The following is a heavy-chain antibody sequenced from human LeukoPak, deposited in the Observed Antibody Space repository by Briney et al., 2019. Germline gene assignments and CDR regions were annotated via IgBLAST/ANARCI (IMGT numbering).Heavy chain of an antibody. J-gene: IGHJ4*02. D-gene: IGHD1-26*01. CDR3: ARDKRKGIVGSTKSYFDY. CDR1: GFTFRDYY. Sequence: AGGSLRLSCAASGFTFRDYYMAWIRQAPRKGLEWVSYISSSVTTIYYSDSVRGRFTLSRDNAKNSLYLQMNSLRAEDTAVYYCARDKRKGIVGSTKSYFDYWGQGTLVTVSS. CDR2: ISSSVTTI. V-gene: IGHV3-11*04.